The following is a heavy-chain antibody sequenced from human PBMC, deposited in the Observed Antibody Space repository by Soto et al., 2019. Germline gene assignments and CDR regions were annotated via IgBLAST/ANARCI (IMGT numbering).Heavy chain of an antibody. V-gene: IGHV1-69*13. Sequence: ASVKVSCKASGGTFSSYAISWVRQAPGQGLEWMGGIIPIFGTANYAQKFQGRVTITADESTSTAYMELSSLRSEDTAVYYCAVTYYDILTGDNWGQGTLVTVSS. D-gene: IGHD3-9*01. CDR1: GGTFSSYA. CDR2: IIPIFGTA. J-gene: IGHJ4*02. CDR3: AVTYYDILTGDN.